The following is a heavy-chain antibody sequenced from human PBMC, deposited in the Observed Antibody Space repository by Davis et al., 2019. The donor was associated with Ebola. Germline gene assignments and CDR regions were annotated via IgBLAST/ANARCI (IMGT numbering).Heavy chain of an antibody. J-gene: IGHJ3*02. D-gene: IGHD3-22*01. Sequence: GGSLRLSCAASGFTFSSYAMSWVRQAPGKGLEWVSAISGSGGSTYYADSVKDRFTISRDNSKNTLYLQMNSLRAEDTAVYYCARQWLLEYAFDIWGQGTMVTVSS. CDR2: ISGSGGST. CDR1: GFTFSSYA. CDR3: ARQWLLEYAFDI. V-gene: IGHV3-23*01.